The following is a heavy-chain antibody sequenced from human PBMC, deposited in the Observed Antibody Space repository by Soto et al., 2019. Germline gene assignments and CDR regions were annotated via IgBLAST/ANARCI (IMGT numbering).Heavy chain of an antibody. CDR1: GFTFSSYS. CDR2: ISSSSSYI. D-gene: IGHD3-10*01. J-gene: IGHJ3*01. Sequence: PGGSLRLSCAASGFTFSSYSMNWVRQAPGKGLEWVSSISSSSSYIYYADSVKGRFTISRDNSKNTLFLQMNSLRSEDTAVYYCATITVVRGVTYDAFDFWGQGTMVTV. V-gene: IGHV3-21*01. CDR3: ATITVVRGVTYDAFDF.